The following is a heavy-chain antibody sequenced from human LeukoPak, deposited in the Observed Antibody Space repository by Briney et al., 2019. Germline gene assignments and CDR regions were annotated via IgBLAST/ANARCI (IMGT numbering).Heavy chain of an antibody. CDR1: GYTLTELS. CDR2: FDPEDGET. CDR3: ARVPIPELLWVGEEQGGYYYYYMDV. Sequence: ASVKVSCKVSGYTLTELSMHWVRQAPGKGLEWMGGFDPEDGETIYAQKFQGRVTMTEDTSTDTAYMELSSLRSEDTAVYYCARVPIPELLWVGEEQGGYYYYYMDVWGKGTTVTISS. J-gene: IGHJ6*03. D-gene: IGHD3-10*01. V-gene: IGHV1-24*01.